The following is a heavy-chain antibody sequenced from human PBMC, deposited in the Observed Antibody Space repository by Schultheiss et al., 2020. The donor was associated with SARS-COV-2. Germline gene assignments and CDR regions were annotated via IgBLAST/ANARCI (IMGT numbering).Heavy chain of an antibody. D-gene: IGHD2-21*02. CDR1: GYTFTSYG. Sequence: SVKVSCKASGYTFTSYGISWVRQAPGQGLERMGGIIPIFGTANYAQKFQGRVTITADKSTSTAYMELSSLRSEDTAVYYCARGSSGDHDAFDIWGQGTMVTVSS. J-gene: IGHJ3*02. V-gene: IGHV1-69*06. CDR2: IIPIFGTA. CDR3: ARGSSGDHDAFDI.